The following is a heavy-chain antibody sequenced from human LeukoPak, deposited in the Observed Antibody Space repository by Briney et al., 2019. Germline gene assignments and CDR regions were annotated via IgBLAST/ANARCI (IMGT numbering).Heavy chain of an antibody. Sequence: GGSLRLSCAASGFTFDDYAMHWVRQAPGKGLEWVSGISWNSGSIGYADSVKGRFTISRDNAKNSLNLQMNSLRAEDTALYYCARRETGRIHQYYFDYWGQGTLVTVSS. CDR3: ARRETGRIHQYYFDY. D-gene: IGHD3-9*01. V-gene: IGHV3-9*01. J-gene: IGHJ4*02. CDR2: ISWNSGSI. CDR1: GFTFDDYA.